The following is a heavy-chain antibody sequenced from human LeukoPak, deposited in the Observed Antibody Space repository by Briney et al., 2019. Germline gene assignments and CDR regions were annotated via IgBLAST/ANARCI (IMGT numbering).Heavy chain of an antibody. Sequence: PGGSLRLSCAASGFTFSSYAMSWVRQAPGKGLEWVSAISGSGGSTYYADSVKGRFTISRDNSKNTLYLQMNSLRAEDTAVYYCAKDWADIVVVVAAHPLHAFDIWGQGTMVTVSS. CDR2: ISGSGGST. CDR3: AKDWADIVVVVAAHPLHAFDI. J-gene: IGHJ3*02. V-gene: IGHV3-23*01. CDR1: GFTFSSYA. D-gene: IGHD2-15*01.